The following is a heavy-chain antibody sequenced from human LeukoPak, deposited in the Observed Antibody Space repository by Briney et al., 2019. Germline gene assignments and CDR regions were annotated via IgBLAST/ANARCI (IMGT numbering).Heavy chain of an antibody. V-gene: IGHV3-48*04. CDR3: ARETSTAEYYFDY. CDR1: GFSLKTYG. Sequence: GGSLRLSCAVSGFSLKTYGMNWVRQAPGKGLDWIAQISSSGGAIYYADSVKGRFTISRDNAENSLYLQMNSLGAEDTAVYYCARETSTAEYYFDYWGRGTLVTVSS. D-gene: IGHD4-11*01. J-gene: IGHJ4*02. CDR2: ISSSGGAI.